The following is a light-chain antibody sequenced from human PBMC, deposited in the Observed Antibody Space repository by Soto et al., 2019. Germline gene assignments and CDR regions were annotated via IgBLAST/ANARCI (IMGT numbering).Light chain of an antibody. Sequence: SYELTQPPSVSVAPGQTARITCGGNNIESKSVHWYQQRPGQAPVLFIYVDSDRPSGIPDRFSASTSGNTAALTISRVEAGDEADYYCQVWDTISDHYVFGSGTKLTVL. CDR2: VDS. CDR3: QVWDTISDHYV. V-gene: IGLV3-21*02. CDR1: NIESKS. J-gene: IGLJ1*01.